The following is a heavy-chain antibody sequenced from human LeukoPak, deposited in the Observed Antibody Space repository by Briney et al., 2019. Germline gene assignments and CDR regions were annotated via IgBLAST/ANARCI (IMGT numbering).Heavy chain of an antibody. V-gene: IGHV1-18*01. CDR1: GYTFTSYG. CDR3: ARDRDYGDYNTQDLFVY. J-gene: IGHJ4*02. CDR2: ISAYNGNT. D-gene: IGHD4-17*01. Sequence: ASEKVSCKASGYTFTSYGISWVRQAPGQGLEWMGWISAYNGNTNYAQRLQGRVTMTTDTSTSTAYMELRSLRSDDTAVYYCARDRDYGDYNTQDLFVYWGQGTLVTVSS.